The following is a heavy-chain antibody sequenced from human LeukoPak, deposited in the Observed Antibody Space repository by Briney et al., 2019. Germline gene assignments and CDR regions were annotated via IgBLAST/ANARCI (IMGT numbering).Heavy chain of an antibody. D-gene: IGHD3-3*01. J-gene: IGHJ4*02. CDR1: GGSFSGYY. Sequence: SETLSLTCAVYGGSFSGYYWSWIRQPPGKGLEWIGEINHSGSTNYNPSLKSRVTISVDTSKNQFSLKLGSVTAADTAVYYCARRFFWSGYYAYWGQGTLVTVSS. V-gene: IGHV4-34*01. CDR2: INHSGST. CDR3: ARRFFWSGYYAY.